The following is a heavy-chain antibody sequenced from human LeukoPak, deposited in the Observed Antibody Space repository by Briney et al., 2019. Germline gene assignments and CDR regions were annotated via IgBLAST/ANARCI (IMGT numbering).Heavy chain of an antibody. CDR2: INPRGGST. CDR3: TRELGGNYNDY. V-gene: IGHV1-46*01. CDR1: GYTFTSYY. Sequence: ASVKVSCKASGYTFTSYYIHWVRQAPGQGLEWVGIINPRGGSTTYGQKFQGRVTMTRDTSTSTVYMELSSLRSEDTAVYYCTRELGGNYNDYWGQGTLVTVSS. J-gene: IGHJ4*02. D-gene: IGHD1-7*01.